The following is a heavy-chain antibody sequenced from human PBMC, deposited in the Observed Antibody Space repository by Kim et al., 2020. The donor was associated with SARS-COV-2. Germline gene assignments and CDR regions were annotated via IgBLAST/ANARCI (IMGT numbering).Heavy chain of an antibody. V-gene: IGHV4-4*02. CDR2: IYHSGST. J-gene: IGHJ5*02. CDR1: GGSISSSNW. D-gene: IGHD3-16*01. Sequence: SETLSLTCAVSGGSISSSNWWSWVRQPPGKGLEWIGEIYHSGSTNYNPSLKSRVTISVDKSKNQFSLKLSSVTAADTAVYYCARDGRDLFPTGAGGWFDPWGQGTLVTVSS. CDR3: ARDGRDLFPTGAGGWFDP.